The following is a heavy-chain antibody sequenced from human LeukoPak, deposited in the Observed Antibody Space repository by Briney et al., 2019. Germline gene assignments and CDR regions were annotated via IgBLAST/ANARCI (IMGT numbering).Heavy chain of an antibody. CDR1: GFTFSSYA. J-gene: IGHJ4*02. CDR3: AKAVYDYVWGSYRIALDY. V-gene: IGHV3-23*01. D-gene: IGHD3-16*02. Sequence: GGSLRLSCAASGFTFSSYAMSWVRQAPGKGLEWVSDINGSGGSTYYADSVKGRFTISRDNSKNTLYLQMNSLRAEDTAVYYCAKAVYDYVWGSYRIALDYWGQGTLVTVSS. CDR2: INGSGGST.